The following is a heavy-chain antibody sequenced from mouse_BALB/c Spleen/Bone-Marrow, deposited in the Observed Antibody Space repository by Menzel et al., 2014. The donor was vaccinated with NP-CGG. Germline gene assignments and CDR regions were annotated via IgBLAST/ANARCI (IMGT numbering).Heavy chain of an antibody. CDR1: GFNIKDTY. CDR2: IDPANGNT. Sequence: EVQLVESGAELVKPGASVKLSCTASGFNIKDTYIHWVKQRPEQGLEWIGRIDPANGNTKYDPKFQGKATITADTSSNTAYLQLSSLTSEDTAVYYCARTLRSAMDYWGQGTSVTVSS. J-gene: IGHJ4*01. V-gene: IGHV14-3*02. D-gene: IGHD1-1*01. CDR3: ARTLRSAMDY.